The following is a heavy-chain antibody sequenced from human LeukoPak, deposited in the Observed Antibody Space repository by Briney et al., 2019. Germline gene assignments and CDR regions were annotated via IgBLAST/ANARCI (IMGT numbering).Heavy chain of an antibody. CDR1: GGSIASGTYY. CDR3: ARGGYCSSTSCLIHAFDI. Sequence: SQTLSLTCTVSGGSIASGTYYWSWIRQPAGKGLEWIGRIFTTGSTNYNPSLKSRVTISVDTSKNQFSLKLSSVTAADTAVYYCARGGYCSSTSCLIHAFDIWGQGTMVAVSS. D-gene: IGHD2-2*01. CDR2: IFTTGST. J-gene: IGHJ3*02. V-gene: IGHV4-61*02.